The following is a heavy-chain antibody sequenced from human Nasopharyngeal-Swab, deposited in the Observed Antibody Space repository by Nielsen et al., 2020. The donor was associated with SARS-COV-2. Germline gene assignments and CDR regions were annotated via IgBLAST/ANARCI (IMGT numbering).Heavy chain of an antibody. CDR2: MNLDSGDT. V-gene: IGHV1-8*01. J-gene: IGHJ4*02. D-gene: IGHD1-1*01. CDR1: GYTFASFD. CDR3: ARGPRPKRHLDY. Sequence: SVKVSCKTSGYTFASFDINWVRQATGRGLEWVGWMNLDSGDTHYAQEFQGKVTLTRDTSRSTAYMELSSLRSEDTDVYYCARGPRPKRHLDYWGQGTLVTVSS.